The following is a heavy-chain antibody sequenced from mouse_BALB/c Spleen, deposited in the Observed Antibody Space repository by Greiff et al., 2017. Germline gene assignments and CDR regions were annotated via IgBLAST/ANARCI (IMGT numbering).Heavy chain of an antibody. D-gene: IGHD3-3*01. J-gene: IGHJ2*01. CDR1: GFTFSSYT. CDR2: ISSGGSYT. Sequence: EVKLMESGGGLVKPGGSLKLSCAASGFTFSSYTMSWVRQTPEKRLEWVATISSGGSYTYYPDSVKGRFTISRDNAKNTLYLQMSSLKSEDTAMYYCTREAKGDFDYWGQGTTLTVSS. V-gene: IGHV5-6-4*01. CDR3: TREAKGDFDY.